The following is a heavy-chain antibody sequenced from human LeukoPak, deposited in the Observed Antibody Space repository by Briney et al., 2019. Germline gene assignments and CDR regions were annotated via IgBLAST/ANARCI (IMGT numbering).Heavy chain of an antibody. CDR3: ARHRFAWYDFDI. CDR1: GASISSYY. Sequence: TSEPLSLTCAVSGASISSYYWSWIRQPPGKGLEWIAYKYYSGSTESNPSLKSRVSISVDTSKNQFSLKLSSVTAADTAIYYCARHRFAWYDFDIWGQGTMVTVSS. D-gene: IGHD3-9*01. V-gene: IGHV4-59*08. J-gene: IGHJ3*02. CDR2: KYYSGST.